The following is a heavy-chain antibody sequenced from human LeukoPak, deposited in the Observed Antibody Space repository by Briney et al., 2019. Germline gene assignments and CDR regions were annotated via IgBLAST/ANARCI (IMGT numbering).Heavy chain of an antibody. V-gene: IGHV3-23*01. J-gene: IGHJ6*02. Sequence: GGSLRLSCAASGFTFSSYAMSWVRQAPGKGLEWVSAISGSGGSTYYADSVKGRFTISRDNSKNTLYLQMNSLRAEDTAVYYCAKGAVAGTFYYYGMDVWGQGTTVTVSS. CDR3: AKGAVAGTFYYYGMDV. D-gene: IGHD6-19*01. CDR1: GFTFSSYA. CDR2: ISGSGGST.